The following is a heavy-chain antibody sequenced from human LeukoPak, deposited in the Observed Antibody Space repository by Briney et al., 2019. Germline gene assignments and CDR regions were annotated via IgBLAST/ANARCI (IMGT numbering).Heavy chain of an antibody. CDR2: IRYDGSNK. CDR1: GFTFSSYG. V-gene: IGHV3-30*02. J-gene: IGHJ6*03. D-gene: IGHD4-11*01. Sequence: SGGSLRLSCAASGFTFSSYGMHWVRQAPGKGLEWVAFIRYDGSNKYYADSVKGRFTISRDNSKNTLYLQMNSLRAEDTAVYYCAKGNRLHRNYIHYYYYMGVWGKGTTVTVSS. CDR3: AKGNRLHRNYIHYYYYMGV.